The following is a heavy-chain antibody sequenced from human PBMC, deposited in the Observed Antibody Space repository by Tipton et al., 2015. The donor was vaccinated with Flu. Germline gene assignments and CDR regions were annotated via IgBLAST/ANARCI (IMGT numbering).Heavy chain of an antibody. J-gene: IGHJ4*02. CDR3: ARDDYKNPRSLQF. V-gene: IGHV4-59*01. CDR1: GGSISSYY. CDR2: IYYTGST. Sequence: TLSLTCTVSGGSISSYYWNWIRQAPGKGLEWIGYIYYTGSTIYNPSLQSRVTMSLDTSKTQFSPKLNSVTAADTAVYYCARDDYKNPRSLQFWGQGALVTVSS. D-gene: IGHD4-11*01.